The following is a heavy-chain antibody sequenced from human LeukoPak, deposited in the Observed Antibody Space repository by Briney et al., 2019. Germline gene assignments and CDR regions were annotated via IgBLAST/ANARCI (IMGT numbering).Heavy chain of an antibody. J-gene: IGHJ3*02. Sequence: GASVKVSCKASGGTFSSYAISWVRQAPGQGLEWMGRIIPILGIANYAQKFQGRVTITADESTSTAYMELSSLRSEDTAVYYCARRVPHSSGYWKQDAFDIWGQGTMVTVSS. CDR2: IIPILGIA. CDR1: GGTFSSYA. CDR3: ARRVPHSSGYWKQDAFDI. V-gene: IGHV1-69*04. D-gene: IGHD3-22*01.